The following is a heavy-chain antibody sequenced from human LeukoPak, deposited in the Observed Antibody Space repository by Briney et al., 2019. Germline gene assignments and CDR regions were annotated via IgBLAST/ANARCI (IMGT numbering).Heavy chain of an antibody. J-gene: IGHJ4*02. CDR3: ASLVATISPDFDY. Sequence: GRSLRLFCAASGFTFSSYAMHWVRQAPGKGLEWVAVLSYDGNNKYYADSVKGRFTISRDNSKNTLYLQMNSLRAEDTAVYYCASLVATISPDFDYWGQGTLVTVSS. D-gene: IGHD5-12*01. CDR1: GFTFSSYA. V-gene: IGHV3-30*04. CDR2: LSYDGNNK.